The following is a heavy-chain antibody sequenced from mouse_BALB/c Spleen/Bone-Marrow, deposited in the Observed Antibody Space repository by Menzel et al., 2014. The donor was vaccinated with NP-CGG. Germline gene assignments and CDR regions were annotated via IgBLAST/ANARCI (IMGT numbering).Heavy chain of an antibody. CDR2: IAPANGNT. Sequence: EVKLPESGAEHVKPGASVQLSCTASGFNIKDSYMHLVKQRPEQGLEWIGRIAPANGNTEYDPKFQDKATITADTSSNTAYLQFSSLTSEDTAVYYCVRSPGEVHYWGQGTLVTVS. CDR3: VRSPGEVHY. V-gene: IGHV14-3*02. D-gene: IGHD1-3*01. CDR1: GFNIKDSY. J-gene: IGHJ3*01.